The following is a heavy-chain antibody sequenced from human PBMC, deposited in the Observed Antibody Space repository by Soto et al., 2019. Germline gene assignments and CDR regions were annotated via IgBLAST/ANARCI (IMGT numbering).Heavy chain of an antibody. D-gene: IGHD3-16*01. Sequence: PGGSLRLSCTASGFTFSDYGMHWVRQAPGKGLEWVAVIWSDGNKKYYAESVKGRFTVSRDNSKDTLYLQMNNLRAEDTAVYFCARRSEPRGFWRTYSLDYGLDVWGRGTTVTVSS. V-gene: IGHV3-33*01. CDR1: GFTFSDYG. J-gene: IGHJ6*02. CDR2: IWSDGNKK. CDR3: ARRSEPRGFWRTYSLDYGLDV.